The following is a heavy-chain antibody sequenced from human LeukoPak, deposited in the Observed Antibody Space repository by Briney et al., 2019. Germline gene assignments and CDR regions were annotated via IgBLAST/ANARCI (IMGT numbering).Heavy chain of an antibody. CDR1: GGSISSYY. V-gene: IGHV4-59*05. D-gene: IGHD2-21*02. Sequence: SETLSLTCTVSGGSISSYYWSWIRQPPGKGLEWMGSIRYSGTTYYNPSLKGRVTIFVDTSNNQFSLRLGSVTAADTAVYYCARRLHYFDYWGQGSLVTVSS. CDR3: ARRLHYFDY. J-gene: IGHJ4*02. CDR2: IRYSGTT.